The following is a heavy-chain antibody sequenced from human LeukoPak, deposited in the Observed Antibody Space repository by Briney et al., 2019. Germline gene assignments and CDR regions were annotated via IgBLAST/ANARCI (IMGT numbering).Heavy chain of an antibody. CDR3: ARSYDSGAYYFDY. D-gene: IGHD3-22*01. J-gene: IGHJ4*02. CDR1: GFTFSSYG. Sequence: GGSLRLSCAASGFTFSSYGMHWVRQAPGKGLEWVAVIWYDGSNKYYADSVKGRFTISGDNSKNTLYLQMNSLRAEDTAVYYCARSYDSGAYYFDYWGQGTLVTVSS. V-gene: IGHV3-33*08. CDR2: IWYDGSNK.